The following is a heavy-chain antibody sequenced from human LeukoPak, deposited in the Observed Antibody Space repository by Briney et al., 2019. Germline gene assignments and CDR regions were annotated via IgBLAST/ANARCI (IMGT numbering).Heavy chain of an antibody. CDR1: GYTFTGYY. CDR2: INPNSGGT. J-gene: IGHJ4*02. D-gene: IGHD2-2*02. CDR3: ARDLSQSLYCSSTSCYTPFDY. Sequence: ASVKVSCKASGYTFTGYYMHWVRQAPGQGPEWVGWINPNSGGTNYAQKFQGRVTMTRDTSISTAYMELSRLRSDDTAVYYCARDLSQSLYCSSTSCYTPFDYWGQGTLVTVSS. V-gene: IGHV1-2*02.